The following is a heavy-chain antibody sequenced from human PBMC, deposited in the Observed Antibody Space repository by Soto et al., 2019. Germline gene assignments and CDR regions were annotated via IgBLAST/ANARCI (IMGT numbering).Heavy chain of an antibody. CDR3: AKDLKDSSGAEGYYGTDV. CDR2: ISYDGSNK. D-gene: IGHD3-22*01. CDR1: GFTFSSYG. V-gene: IGHV3-30*18. Sequence: PGGSLRLSCAASGFTFSSYGMHWVRQAPGKGLEWVAVISYDGSNKYYADSVKGRFTISRDNSKNTLYLQMNSLRAEDTAVYYCAKDLKDSSGAEGYYGTDVWGQGTTVTVSS. J-gene: IGHJ6*02.